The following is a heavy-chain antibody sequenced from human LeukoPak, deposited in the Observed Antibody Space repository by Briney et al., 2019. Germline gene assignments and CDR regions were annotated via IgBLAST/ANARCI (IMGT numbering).Heavy chain of an antibody. CDR3: AKIGVSDYDFWSGHSFDY. CDR2: ISGSGGTT. Sequence: GGSLRLSCAASGFIFNNYAMNWVRQAPGKGLEWVSAISGSGGTTDYADSVKGRFTISRDNSKNTLYLQMYSLRAEDTAVYYCAKIGVSDYDFWSGHSFDYWGQGTLVTVSS. D-gene: IGHD3-3*01. J-gene: IGHJ4*02. CDR1: GFIFNNYA. V-gene: IGHV3-23*01.